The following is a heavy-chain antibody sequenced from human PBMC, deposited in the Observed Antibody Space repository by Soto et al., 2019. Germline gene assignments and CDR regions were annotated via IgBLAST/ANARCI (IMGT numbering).Heavy chain of an antibody. Sequence: PGGSLRLSCAASGFTFSSYAMSWVRQAPGKGLEWVSAISGSGGSTYYADSVKGRFTISRDNSKNTLYLQMNSLRAEDTAVYYCAKDRRGLLRYFDWSHSDYWGQGTLVTVSS. V-gene: IGHV3-23*01. J-gene: IGHJ4*02. CDR1: GFTFSSYA. D-gene: IGHD3-9*01. CDR2: ISGSGGST. CDR3: AKDRRGLLRYFDWSHSDY.